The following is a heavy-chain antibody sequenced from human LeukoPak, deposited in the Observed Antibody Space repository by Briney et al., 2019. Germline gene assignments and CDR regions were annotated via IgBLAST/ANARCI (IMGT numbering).Heavy chain of an antibody. V-gene: IGHV3-13*01. CDR1: GFTFSSYD. Sequence: GGSLRLSCAASGFTFSSYDMHWVRQATGKGLEWVSAIGTAGDTHYPGSVKGRFTISRENAKNSLYLQMNSLGAGDTAVYYCARAPPTREGYFDLWGRGTLVTVSS. CDR2: IGTAGDT. J-gene: IGHJ2*01. CDR3: ARAPPTREGYFDL.